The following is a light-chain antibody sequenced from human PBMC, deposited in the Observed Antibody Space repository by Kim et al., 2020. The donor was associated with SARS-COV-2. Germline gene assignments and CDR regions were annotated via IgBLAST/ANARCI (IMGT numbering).Light chain of an antibody. CDR2: EVR. CDR1: SSDIGSYNL. Sequence: QSVLTQPASVSGSPGQSITISCTGTSSDIGSYNLVSWYQQHPGKAPKVIIYEVRKRPSGVSNRFSGSRSGHTASLTISGLQTEDEADYYCCSYAGVTTHVFGTGTKVTVL. CDR3: CSYAGVTTHV. V-gene: IGLV2-23*02. J-gene: IGLJ1*01.